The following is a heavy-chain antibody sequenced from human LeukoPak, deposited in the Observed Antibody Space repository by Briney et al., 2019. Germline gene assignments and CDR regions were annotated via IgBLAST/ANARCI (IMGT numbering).Heavy chain of an antibody. V-gene: IGHV3-48*03. CDR2: ISTSGSTI. Sequence: PGGSLRLSCVASGFTFSSSEMTWVRQAPGKGLEWISYISTSGSTIYYADSVKGRFTISRDNAKNSLHLQMNSLRAEDTAVYYCARLTWFRFDYWGQGTLVTVSS. CDR1: GFTFSSSE. J-gene: IGHJ4*02. CDR3: ARLTWFRFDY. D-gene: IGHD2-21*02.